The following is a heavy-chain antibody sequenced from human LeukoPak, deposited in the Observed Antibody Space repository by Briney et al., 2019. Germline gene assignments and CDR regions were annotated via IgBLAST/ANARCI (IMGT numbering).Heavy chain of an antibody. V-gene: IGHV1-2*02. CDR2: IHPKSGAT. CDR1: GYTFTAYY. CDR3: ARVEGRTATRDD. D-gene: IGHD1-7*01. J-gene: IGHJ4*02. Sequence: ASVKVSCKASGYTFTAYYIHWVRQAPGQGLEWMGRIHPKSGATKYAQKFQGRFTMTRDTSISTAYMELNSLTSDDTAVYHCARVEGRTATRDDWGQGTLVTVSS.